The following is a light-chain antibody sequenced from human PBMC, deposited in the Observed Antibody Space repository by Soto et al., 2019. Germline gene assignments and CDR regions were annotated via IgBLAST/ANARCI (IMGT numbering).Light chain of an antibody. CDR1: QSVRSSY. Sequence: EIVLTQSPGTLSLSPGERATLSCRASQSVRSSYLAWYQQKLGQAPRLLIYGVSNRATGIPHRFSGSGSGTGFALSISRLESEDFAVYYCQQYGTSPRTFGQGTKVEIK. CDR2: GVS. J-gene: IGKJ1*01. CDR3: QQYGTSPRT. V-gene: IGKV3-20*01.